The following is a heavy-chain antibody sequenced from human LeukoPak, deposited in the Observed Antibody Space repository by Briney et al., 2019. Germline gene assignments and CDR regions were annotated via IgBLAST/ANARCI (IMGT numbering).Heavy chain of an antibody. CDR1: GYTFTGYY. Sequence: GASVKVSCKASGYTFTGYYMHWVRQAPGQGLEWMGWINPNSGGTNYAQKFQGRVTMTRDTSISTAYMELSRLRSDDTAVYYCARYIVVVPAAIDPDNWFDPWGQGTLVTVSS. CDR3: ARYIVVVPAAIDPDNWFDP. V-gene: IGHV1-2*02. D-gene: IGHD2-2*01. CDR2: INPNSGGT. J-gene: IGHJ5*02.